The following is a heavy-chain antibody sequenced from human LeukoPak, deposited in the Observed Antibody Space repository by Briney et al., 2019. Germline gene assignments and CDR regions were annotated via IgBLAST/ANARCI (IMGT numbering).Heavy chain of an antibody. CDR2: ISSSAYPL. CDR1: GFALNNYY. V-gene: IGHV3-11*04. D-gene: IGHD3-3*01. Sequence: GGSLRLSCVASGFALNNYYMSWIRQAPGKGLEWVSYISSSAYPLYYADSVKGRFTISQDNTKNSLYLQMNSLRAEDTAVYYCARDGYYDFWSGYSGLLYMDVWGKGTTVTVSS. J-gene: IGHJ6*03. CDR3: ARDGYYDFWSGYSGLLYMDV.